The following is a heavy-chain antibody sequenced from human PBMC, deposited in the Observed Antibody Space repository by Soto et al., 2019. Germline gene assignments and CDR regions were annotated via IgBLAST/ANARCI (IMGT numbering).Heavy chain of an antibody. CDR2: INPSGGST. J-gene: IGHJ6*02. V-gene: IGHV1-46*01. CDR3: ARDGWQLSSLIYSYGMDV. CDR1: GYTFTSYY. Sequence: QVQLVQSGAEVKKPGASVKVSCKASGYTFTSYYMHWVRQTPGQGREWMGIINPSGGSTGYAQQFQGRVTMTRDTSTSTVYMELSSLRSEDTAVYYCARDGWQLSSLIYSYGMDVWGQGTTVTVSS. D-gene: IGHD2-15*01.